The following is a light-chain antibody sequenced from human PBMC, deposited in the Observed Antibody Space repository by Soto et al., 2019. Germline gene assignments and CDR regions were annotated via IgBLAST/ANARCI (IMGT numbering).Light chain of an antibody. V-gene: IGKV3-20*01. CDR1: QSVSNNY. Sequence: EIVLTQSPGTLSLSPGERATLSCRASQSVSNNYLAWYQQKPGQAPRLLIYGASSRATGIPDRFSGSGSGTVFTLTISRLDPEDFAVYYCQQYGTSPLTVGPGTKVDIK. CDR2: GAS. CDR3: QQYGTSPLT. J-gene: IGKJ3*01.